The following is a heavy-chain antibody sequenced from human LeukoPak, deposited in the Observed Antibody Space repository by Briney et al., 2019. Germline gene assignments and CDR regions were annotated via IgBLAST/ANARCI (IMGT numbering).Heavy chain of an antibody. D-gene: IGHD1-26*01. CDR2: ISTSSSYI. CDR1: GLTFSGYS. V-gene: IGHV3-21*01. CDR3: ARDVFGWEHPFDY. J-gene: IGHJ4*02. Sequence: PGGSLRLSCTASGLTFSGYSMNWVRQAPGKGLGWVSSISTSSSYIYYADSVKGRFTISRDNARKSLYLQMNSLRAEDTAVYYCARDVFGWEHPFDYWGQGTLVTVSS.